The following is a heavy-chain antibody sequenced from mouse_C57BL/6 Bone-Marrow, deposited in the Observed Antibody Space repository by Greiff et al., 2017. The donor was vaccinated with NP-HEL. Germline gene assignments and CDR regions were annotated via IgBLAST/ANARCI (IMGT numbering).Heavy chain of an antibody. Sequence: EVKLMESGPELVKPGASVKIPCKASGYTFTDYNMDWVKQSHGKSLEWIGDINPNNGGTIYNQKFKGKATLTVDKSSSTAYMELRSLTSEDTAVYYCARDYGSSSWCAYWGQGTLVTVSA. J-gene: IGHJ3*01. CDR2: INPNNGGT. CDR1: GYTFTDYN. V-gene: IGHV1-18*01. CDR3: ARDYGSSSWCAY. D-gene: IGHD1-1*01.